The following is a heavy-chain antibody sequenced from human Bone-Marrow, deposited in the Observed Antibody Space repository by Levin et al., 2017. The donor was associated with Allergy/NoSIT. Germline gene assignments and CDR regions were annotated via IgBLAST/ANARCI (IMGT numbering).Heavy chain of an antibody. J-gene: IGHJ5*02. Sequence: SETLSLTCTVSAVSISSYSWSWIRQPPGKGLEWIGYISYSGSTMYNPSLKSRVTMSVDMSKNQVSLKLSSVTAADTAIYYCARDIGDTPLNWFDPWGQGTLVTVSS. CDR1: AVSISSYS. CDR2: ISYSGST. D-gene: IGHD5-18*01. V-gene: IGHV4-59*01. CDR3: ARDIGDTPLNWFDP.